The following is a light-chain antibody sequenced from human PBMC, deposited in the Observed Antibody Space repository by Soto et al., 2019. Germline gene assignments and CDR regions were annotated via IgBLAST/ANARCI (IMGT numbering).Light chain of an antibody. V-gene: IGKV3-11*01. CDR3: QQRSNWPPRT. Sequence: EIVLTQSPATLSLSPGERATLSCRASQSVSSYLAWYQQKPGQAPRLLIYDASNRATGIPARFSGSGSGTDFTLTISRLEPEDFAVYYCQQRSNWPPRTFGQGTKVEIK. CDR2: DAS. CDR1: QSVSSY. J-gene: IGKJ1*01.